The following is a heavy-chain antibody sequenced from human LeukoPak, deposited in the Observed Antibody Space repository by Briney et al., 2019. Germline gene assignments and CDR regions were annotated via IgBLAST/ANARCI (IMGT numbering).Heavy chain of an antibody. V-gene: IGHV1-18*04. CDR3: ARVGPFGSGWPDY. J-gene: IGHJ4*02. CDR2: ISAHNGNT. CDR1: GYTFTGYY. Sequence: ASVKVSCKASGYTFTGYYMHWVRQAPGQGLEWMGWISAHNGNTNYAQKLQGRVTMTTDTSASTAYMELRSLRSDDTAVYYCARVGPFGSGWPDYWGQGTLVTVSS. D-gene: IGHD6-19*01.